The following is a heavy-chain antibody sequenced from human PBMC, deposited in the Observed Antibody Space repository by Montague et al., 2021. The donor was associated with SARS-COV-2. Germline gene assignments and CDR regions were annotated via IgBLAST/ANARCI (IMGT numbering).Heavy chain of an antibody. CDR3: ASPGGYCTGGSCYYVY. J-gene: IGHJ4*02. V-gene: IGHV4-59*01. D-gene: IGHD2-15*01. CDR1: GGSFSTYY. CDR2: IYYSGST. Sequence: SETLSLTCSVSGGSFSTYYWSWIRQPPGKGLEWIGYIYYSGSTNYNPSLKSRVTISIDTSKNQFSLELSSVTAADMAVYYCASPGGYCTGGSCYYVYWGQGTLVTVSS.